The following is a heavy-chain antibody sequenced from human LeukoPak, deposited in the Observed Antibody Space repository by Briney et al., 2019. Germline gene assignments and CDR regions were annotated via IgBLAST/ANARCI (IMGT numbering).Heavy chain of an antibody. CDR2: LNPDGSAK. CDR1: GFTFSSSW. D-gene: IGHD5-12*01. V-gene: IGHV3-7*01. Sequence: GESLKISCAASGFTFSSSWMAWVRQAPGKGLQWVASLNPDGSAKNYVDSVRGRFSISRGNAQSSLYLQINSLRAEDTAVYYCARDRAYDVFDYWGQGTLVTVSS. J-gene: IGHJ4*02. CDR3: ARDRAYDVFDY.